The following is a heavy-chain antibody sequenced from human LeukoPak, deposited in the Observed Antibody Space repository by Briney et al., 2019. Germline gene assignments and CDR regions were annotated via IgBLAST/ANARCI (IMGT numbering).Heavy chain of an antibody. V-gene: IGHV3-23*01. CDR3: VYFWSGHPVDY. D-gene: IGHD3-3*01. J-gene: IGHJ4*02. CDR1: GFTFSSYA. CDR2: ISGSGGST. Sequence: GGSLRLSCAASGFTFSSYAMSWVRQAPGEGLEWVSAISGSGGSTYYADSVKGRFTISRDNSKNTLYLQMNSLRAEDTAVYYCVYFWSGHPVDYWGQGTLVTVSS.